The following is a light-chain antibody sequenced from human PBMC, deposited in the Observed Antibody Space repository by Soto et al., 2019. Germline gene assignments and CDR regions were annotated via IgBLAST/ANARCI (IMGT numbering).Light chain of an antibody. CDR1: SRDVGGYNY. CDR2: DVT. J-gene: IGLJ2*01. Sequence: QSALTQPASVSGSPGQSITISCTGTSRDVGGYNYVSWYQHHPGKAPKVIIYDVTNRPSGVSNRFSGSKSGNTASLTISGLQAEDEADYYCSSYTRSTTVVFGGRTKLTVL. V-gene: IGLV2-14*03. CDR3: SSYTRSTTVV.